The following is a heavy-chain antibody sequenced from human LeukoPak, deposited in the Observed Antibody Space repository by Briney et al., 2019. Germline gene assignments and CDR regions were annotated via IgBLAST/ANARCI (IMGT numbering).Heavy chain of an antibody. V-gene: IGHV5-51*01. Sequence: GESLKISCKGSGYSFTSYWIVWVRQMLGKGMEWMGIIYPGDSDAKYSPSFQGQVTISADKSISTAYLQWSSLKASDTAMYYCARRGSAGSDYWGQGTLVTVSS. D-gene: IGHD5-12*01. CDR3: ARRGSAGSDY. CDR2: IYPGDSDA. CDR1: GYSFTSYW. J-gene: IGHJ4*02.